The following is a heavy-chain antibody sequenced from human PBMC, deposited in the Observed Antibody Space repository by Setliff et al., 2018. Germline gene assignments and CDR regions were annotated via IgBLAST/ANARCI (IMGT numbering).Heavy chain of an antibody. Sequence: GESLTISCKGSGYSFTSYWIGWVRQMPGKGLEWMGIIYPGDSDTRYSPSFQGQVTISADKSIRTAYLQWSSLKASDTAMYYCARQAVAGSDAFDIWGQGTMVTVSS. J-gene: IGHJ3*02. D-gene: IGHD6-19*01. CDR1: GYSFTSYW. CDR2: IYPGDSDT. CDR3: ARQAVAGSDAFDI. V-gene: IGHV5-51*01.